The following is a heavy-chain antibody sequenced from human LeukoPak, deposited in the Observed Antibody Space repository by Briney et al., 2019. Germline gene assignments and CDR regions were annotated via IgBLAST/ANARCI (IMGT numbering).Heavy chain of an antibody. Sequence: ASVTVSCKASGYSFTSYYMHWVRQAPGQGLEWMGIVNPNDAGRKYAQNFQGRVTMTRDTSTSTAYMELSRLRSDDTAVYYCARDFGYCSSTSCYAQDYYYYYYMDVWGKGTTVTVSS. CDR1: GYSFTSYY. J-gene: IGHJ6*03. D-gene: IGHD2-2*03. CDR2: VNPNDAGR. V-gene: IGHV1-46*01. CDR3: ARDFGYCSSTSCYAQDYYYYYYMDV.